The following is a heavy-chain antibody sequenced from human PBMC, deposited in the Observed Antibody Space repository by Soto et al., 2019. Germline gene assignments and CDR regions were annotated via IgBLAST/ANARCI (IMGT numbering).Heavy chain of an antibody. J-gene: IGHJ3*02. CDR2: IKQDGGEK. V-gene: IGHV3-7*03. CDR3: ARKGCCDGRCHDAFDI. Sequence: EVQLVESGGGLVQPGGSLRLSCDASGFSFGNYWMSWVRQAPGKGLEWVANIKQDGGEKYYVDSARGRFTISRDNAKNSVYLQMNGLRVEDTAVYYCARKGCCDGRCHDAFDIWGQGTVVTVTS. CDR1: GFSFGNYW. D-gene: IGHD2-15*01.